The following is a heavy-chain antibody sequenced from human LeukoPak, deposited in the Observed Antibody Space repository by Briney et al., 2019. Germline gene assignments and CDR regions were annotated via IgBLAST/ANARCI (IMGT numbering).Heavy chain of an antibody. D-gene: IGHD1-26*01. V-gene: IGHV1-69*04. Sequence: GASVKVSCKASGGTFSSYAISWVRQAPGQGLERMGRIIPILGIANYAQKFQGRVTITADKSTSTAYMELSSLRSEDTAVYYCARSSGSYRDAFDIWGQGTMVTVSS. CDR3: ARSSGSYRDAFDI. J-gene: IGHJ3*02. CDR2: IIPILGIA. CDR1: GGTFSSYA.